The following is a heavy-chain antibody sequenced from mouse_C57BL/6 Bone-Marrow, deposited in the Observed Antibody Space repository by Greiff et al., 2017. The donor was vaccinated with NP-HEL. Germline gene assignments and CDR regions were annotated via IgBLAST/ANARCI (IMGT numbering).Heavy chain of an antibody. V-gene: IGHV14-4*01. D-gene: IGHD2-1*01. CDR3: TTDYGNHEAY. CDR1: GFNIKDDY. Sequence: VQLQQSGAELVRPGASVKLSCTASGFNIKDDYMHWVKQRPEQGLEWIGWIDPENGDTEYASKFQGKATITADTSSNTAYLQLSSLTSEDTAVYYCTTDYGNHEAYWGQGTLVTVSA. CDR2: IDPENGDT. J-gene: IGHJ3*01.